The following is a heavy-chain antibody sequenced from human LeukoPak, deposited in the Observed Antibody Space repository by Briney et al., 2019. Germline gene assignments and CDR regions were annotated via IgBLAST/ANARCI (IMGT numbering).Heavy chain of an antibody. J-gene: IGHJ4*02. CDR2: INHSGST. V-gene: IGHV4-34*01. Sequence: SETLSLTCAVYGGSFSGYYWSWIRQPPGKGLEWIGEINHSGSTNYNPSLKSRVTISVDTSKNQFSLKLSSVTAADTAAYYCARGEALLDYWGQGTLVTVSS. CDR3: ARGEALLDY. CDR1: GGSFSGYY.